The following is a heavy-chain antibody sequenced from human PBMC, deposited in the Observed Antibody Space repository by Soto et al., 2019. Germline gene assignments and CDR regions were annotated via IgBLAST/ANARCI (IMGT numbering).Heavy chain of an antibody. CDR3: ARDLYSSSWYLKYYYYYYGMDV. Sequence: GGSLRLSCAASGFTFSSYSMNWVRQAPGKGLEWVSSISSSSSYIYYADSVKGRFTISRDNAKNSLYLQMNSLRAEDTAVYYCARDLYSSSWYLKYYYYYYGMDVWGQGTTVTSP. J-gene: IGHJ6*02. V-gene: IGHV3-21*01. D-gene: IGHD6-13*01. CDR1: GFTFSSYS. CDR2: ISSSSSYI.